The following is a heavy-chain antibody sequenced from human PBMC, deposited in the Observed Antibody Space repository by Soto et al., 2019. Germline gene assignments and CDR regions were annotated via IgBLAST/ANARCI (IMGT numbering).Heavy chain of an antibody. D-gene: IGHD3-16*01. CDR2: IYHSGAT. CDR1: GGSISNNNW. J-gene: IGHJ4*02. Sequence: PSETLSLTCVVSGGSISNNNWWTWVRQPPGKGLEWIAEIYHSGATNYNPSLRSRVTLSVDKSNNQVSLRLNSVTAADTAVYYCARADYGDYMGYWGQGXLVTVSS. CDR3: ARADYGDYMGY. V-gene: IGHV4-4*02.